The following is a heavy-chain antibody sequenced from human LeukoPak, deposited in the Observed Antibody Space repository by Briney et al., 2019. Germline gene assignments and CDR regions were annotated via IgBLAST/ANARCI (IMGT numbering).Heavy chain of an antibody. CDR1: GGTFGSYA. D-gene: IGHD3-16*01. J-gene: IGHJ6*02. Sequence: GASVKVSYKASGGTFGSYAISWVRQAPGQGLEWMGGIIPIFGTANYAQKFQGRVTMTEDTSTDTAYMELSSLRSEDTAVYYCATQGGTLRLGTTHYYYYGMDVWGQGTTVTVSS. V-gene: IGHV1-69*06. CDR2: IIPIFGTA. CDR3: ATQGGTLRLGTTHYYYYGMDV.